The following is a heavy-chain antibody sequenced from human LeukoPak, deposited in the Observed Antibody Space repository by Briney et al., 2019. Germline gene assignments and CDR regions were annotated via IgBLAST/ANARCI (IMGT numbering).Heavy chain of an antibody. CDR1: GFTFSSYG. CDR3: ARGGIVVVPAIIRDYFDY. D-gene: IGHD2-2*01. Sequence: GGSLRLSCAASGFTFSSYGMHWVRQAPGKGLEWVAVIWYDGSNKYYADSVKGRFTISRDNSKNTLYLTMNSLRAEDTAVYYCARGGIVVVPAIIRDYFDYWGQGTLVTVSS. CDR2: IWYDGSNK. V-gene: IGHV3-33*01. J-gene: IGHJ4*02.